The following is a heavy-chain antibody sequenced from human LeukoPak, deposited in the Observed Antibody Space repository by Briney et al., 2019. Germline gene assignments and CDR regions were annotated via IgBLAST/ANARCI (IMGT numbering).Heavy chain of an antibody. Sequence: GASLKISCKGSGYSFTSYWLGWVRQMPGKGLEWMGIIYPGDSDTRYSPSFQGQVTMSADKSINTAYLQWSSLKASDTAMYYCARRAPLSGESFDYWGQGTLVTVSS. CDR1: GYSFTSYW. D-gene: IGHD2-21*01. V-gene: IGHV5-51*01. CDR3: ARRAPLSGESFDY. CDR2: IYPGDSDT. J-gene: IGHJ4*02.